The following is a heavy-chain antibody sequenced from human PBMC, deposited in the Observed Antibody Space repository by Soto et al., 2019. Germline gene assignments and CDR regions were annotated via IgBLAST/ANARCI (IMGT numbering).Heavy chain of an antibody. V-gene: IGHV3-11*01. CDR3: ASARAGSGRSFDP. J-gene: IGHJ5*02. Sequence: QVPLVESGGGLVKPGGSLRLSCAASGFTFSDYYMSWIRQAPGKGLEWVSYISTNSITIYYADSVKGRFTISRDNARNSLYLQMNSLRAEHTAIYYCASARAGSGRSFDPWGQRILVAVSS. CDR2: ISTNSITI. CDR1: GFTFSDYY. D-gene: IGHD1-26*01.